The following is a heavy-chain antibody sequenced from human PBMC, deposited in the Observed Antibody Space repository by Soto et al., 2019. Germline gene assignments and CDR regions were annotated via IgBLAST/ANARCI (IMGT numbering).Heavy chain of an antibody. V-gene: IGHV3-43*01. Sequence: GGSLRLSCAASGFIFDDYTMHWVRQAPGKGLEWVSLISWDGGSTYYADSVKGRFTISRDNSKNSLYLQMNSLRTEDTALYYCAKDNGDTAMVFDYWGQGTLVTVSS. CDR3: AKDNGDTAMVFDY. J-gene: IGHJ4*02. CDR2: ISWDGGST. D-gene: IGHD5-18*01. CDR1: GFIFDDYT.